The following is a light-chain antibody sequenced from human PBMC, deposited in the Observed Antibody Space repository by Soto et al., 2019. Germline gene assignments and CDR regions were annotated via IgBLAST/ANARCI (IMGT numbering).Light chain of an antibody. J-gene: IGKJ4*01. V-gene: IGKV2-28*01. Sequence: DIVMTQSPLSLPVTAGEPASVSCRSSQSLLHSNGYNYLDWYLQKPGPSPQLLIYWGSNRASGVPDRFSGSGSGTDFTLKISRVEAEDVGVYYCMQSIQLPLTFGGGTKVDIK. CDR3: MQSIQLPLT. CDR2: WGS. CDR1: QSLLHSNGYNY.